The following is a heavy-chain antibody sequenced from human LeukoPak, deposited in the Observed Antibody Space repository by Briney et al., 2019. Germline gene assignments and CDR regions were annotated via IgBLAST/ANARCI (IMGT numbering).Heavy chain of an antibody. CDR1: GYSISGGYY. D-gene: IGHD6-6*01. Sequence: SETLSLTCAVSGYSISGGYYWGWIRQPPGKGLEWIGSIYHSGSTYYNPSLKGRVTISVDTSKNQFSLKLSSVTAADTAVYYCARPREWFSSSSGSLAWFDPWGQGTLVTVSS. J-gene: IGHJ5*02. V-gene: IGHV4-38-2*01. CDR3: ARPREWFSSSSGSLAWFDP. CDR2: IYHSGST.